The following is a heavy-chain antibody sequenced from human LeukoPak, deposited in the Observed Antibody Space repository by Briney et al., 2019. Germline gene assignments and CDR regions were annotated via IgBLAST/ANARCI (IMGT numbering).Heavy chain of an antibody. Sequence: SETLSLTCAVYGGSFSGYYWSWIRQPPGKGLEWIGEINHSGSTNYNPSLKSRVTISVDTSKNQFSLKLSSVTATDTAVYYCASTPDYGDYGAYYYGMDVWGRGTTVTVYS. CDR2: INHSGST. J-gene: IGHJ6*02. V-gene: IGHV4-34*01. CDR1: GGSFSGYY. CDR3: ASTPDYGDYGAYYYGMDV. D-gene: IGHD4-17*01.